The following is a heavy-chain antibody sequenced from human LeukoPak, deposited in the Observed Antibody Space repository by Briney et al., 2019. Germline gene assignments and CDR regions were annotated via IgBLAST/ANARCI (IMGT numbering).Heavy chain of an antibody. CDR2: ISYDGSNK. Sequence: PGGSLRLSCAASGFTFSSYAMHWVRQAPGKGLEWVAVISYDGSNKYYADSVKGRFTISRDNSKNTLYLQMNSLRAEDTAVYYCARDMSSSWTGASYHDYWGQGTLVTVSS. CDR3: ARDMSSSWTGASYHDY. D-gene: IGHD6-13*01. J-gene: IGHJ4*02. CDR1: GFTFSSYA. V-gene: IGHV3-30*04.